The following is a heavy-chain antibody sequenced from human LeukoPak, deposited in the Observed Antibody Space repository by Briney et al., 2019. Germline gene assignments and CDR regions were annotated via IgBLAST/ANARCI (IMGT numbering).Heavy chain of an antibody. CDR3: AKMLTGGPFYYYYGLDV. V-gene: IGHV3-30*09. CDR1: GFTFSSYP. Sequence: PGMSLRLSCAASGFTFSSYPMHWVRQAPGKGLEWVAVISYDGTNKWYADSVQGRFAISRDNSKNTLYLQMNSQRAEDTAVYYCAKMLTGGPFYYYYGLDVWGQGTTVTVSS. J-gene: IGHJ6*02. CDR2: ISYDGTNK. D-gene: IGHD7-27*01.